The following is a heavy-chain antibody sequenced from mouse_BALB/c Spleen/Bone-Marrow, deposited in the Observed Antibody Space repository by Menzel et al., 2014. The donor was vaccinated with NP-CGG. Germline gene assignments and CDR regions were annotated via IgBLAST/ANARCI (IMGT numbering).Heavy chain of an antibody. CDR2: ISSGGSYT. J-gene: IGHJ4*01. CDR1: GFTFSSYA. CDR3: ARRGYGNYVGYAMDY. V-gene: IGHV5-9-1*01. D-gene: IGHD2-10*02. Sequence: EVKVVESGGGLVKPGGSLKLSCAASGFTFSSYAMSWVRQTPEKRLEWVATISSGGSYTYYPDSVKGRFTISRDNAKNTLYLQMSSLRSEDTAVYYCARRGYGNYVGYAMDYWGQGTSVTVSS.